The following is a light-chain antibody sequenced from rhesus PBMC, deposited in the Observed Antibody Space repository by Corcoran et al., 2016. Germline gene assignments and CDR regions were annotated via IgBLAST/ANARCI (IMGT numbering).Light chain of an antibody. Sequence: DIQMTQSPSSLSASVGDTVTITCRASQGISTYLAWYQQTPGKAPKPLIYYASNLESGVPSRFSGSGAGTDCTITISSLQPEDFATYYCQQHNRYPWTFGQGTKVEIK. CDR2: YAS. V-gene: IGKV1S14*01. CDR3: QQHNRYPWT. CDR1: QGISTY. J-gene: IGKJ1*01.